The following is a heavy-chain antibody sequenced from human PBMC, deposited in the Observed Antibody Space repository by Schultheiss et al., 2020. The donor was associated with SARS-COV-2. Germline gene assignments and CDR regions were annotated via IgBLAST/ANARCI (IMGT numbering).Heavy chain of an antibody. J-gene: IGHJ4*02. D-gene: IGHD4-17*01. CDR2: TRNKANSYTT. V-gene: IGHV3-72*01. CDR1: GFTFSDHY. CDR3: ARYGDDDY. Sequence: GESLKISCAASGFTFSDHYMDWVRQAPGKGLEWVGRTRNKANSYTTEYAASVKGRFTISRDDSKNSLYLQMNSLKTEDTAVYYCARYGDDDYWGQGTLVTVSS.